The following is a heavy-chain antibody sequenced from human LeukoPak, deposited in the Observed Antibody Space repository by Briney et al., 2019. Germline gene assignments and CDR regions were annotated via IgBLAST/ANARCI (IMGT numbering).Heavy chain of an antibody. CDR2: IYHNGNT. CDR1: GGSISSGGYP. CDR3: ARVLRSSGSYHFDY. D-gene: IGHD3-10*01. J-gene: IGHJ4*02. V-gene: IGHV4-30-2*01. Sequence: PSETLSLTCTVSGGSISSGGYPWSWIRQPPGKGLEWIGYIYHNGNTYYNPSLKSRVTISVDMSKNQFSLNLRSVTAADTAVYYCARVLRSSGSYHFDYWGQGTLVTVSS.